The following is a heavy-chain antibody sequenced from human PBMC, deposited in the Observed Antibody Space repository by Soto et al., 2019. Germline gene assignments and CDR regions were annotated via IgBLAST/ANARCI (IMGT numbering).Heavy chain of an antibody. J-gene: IGHJ6*02. Sequence: GGSLRLSCAASGFTFSSYAMSWVRQAPGKGLEWVSAISGSGGSTYYADSVKGRFTISRDNSKNTLYLQMNSLRAEDTAVYYCAKDGSADYDFWSGYIHYYGMDVWGQGTTVTVSS. CDR2: ISGSGGST. V-gene: IGHV3-23*01. D-gene: IGHD3-3*01. CDR3: AKDGSADYDFWSGYIHYYGMDV. CDR1: GFTFSSYA.